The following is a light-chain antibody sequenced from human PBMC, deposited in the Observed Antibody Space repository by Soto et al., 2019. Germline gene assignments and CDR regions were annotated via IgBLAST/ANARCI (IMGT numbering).Light chain of an antibody. J-gene: IGLJ1*01. V-gene: IGLV1-51*01. CDR1: SSNIGNNY. CDR3: GAWDGSLRLYV. Sequence: QSVLTQPPSVSAAPGQTVTISCSGSSSNIGNNYVSWYQQVPGAAPKLLIYDSNKRPSGIPERFSASKSGTSATLAITGLQTGDEADYYCGAWDGSLRLYVFGSGTKATVL. CDR2: DSN.